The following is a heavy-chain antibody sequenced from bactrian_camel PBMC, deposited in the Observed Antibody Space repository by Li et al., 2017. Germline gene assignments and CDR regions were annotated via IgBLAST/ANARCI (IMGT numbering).Heavy chain of an antibody. V-gene: IGHV3S1*01. CDR3: ATDFRGRGRCSGSWFPSGKTPLSS. Sequence: HVQLVESGGGSVQAGGSLRLSCVASGYTNSRNCMGWFRQAPGKERERVAHIVANGVTLYAESVKGRFTISQDSAKNTVYLQMNSLKPEDTAMYTCATDFRGRGRCSGSWFPSGKTPLSSWGQGTQVTVS. CDR1: GYTNSRNC. J-gene: IGHJ6*01. D-gene: IGHD2*01. CDR2: IVANGVT.